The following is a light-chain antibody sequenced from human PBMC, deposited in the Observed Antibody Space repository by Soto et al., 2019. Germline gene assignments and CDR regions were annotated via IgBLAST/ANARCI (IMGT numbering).Light chain of an antibody. CDR1: QGISNY. Sequence: DIQMTQSPSSLSASVGDRVTITCRASQGISNYLAWYQQKPGKVPKLLIYAASTLQSGVPSRFSGSGSGTEFTLTISSLPPEDVATYYCQKYNSAPPLTFGGGTKVEIK. J-gene: IGKJ4*01. CDR3: QKYNSAPPLT. V-gene: IGKV1-27*01. CDR2: AAS.